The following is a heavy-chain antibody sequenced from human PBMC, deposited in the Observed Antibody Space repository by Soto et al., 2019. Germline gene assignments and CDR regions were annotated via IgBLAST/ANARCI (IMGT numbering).Heavy chain of an antibody. CDR1: GFTFSSYA. D-gene: IGHD3-10*01. V-gene: IGHV3-30-3*01. J-gene: IGHJ6*02. Sequence: PGGSLRLSCAASGFTFSSYAMHWVRQAPGKGLEWVAVISYDGSNKYYADSVKGRFTISRDNSKNTLYLQMNSLRAEDTAVYYCAREVTYHGSGSSYSEYYSYGMHVWGPGTTATVS. CDR3: AREVTYHGSGSSYSEYYSYGMHV. CDR2: ISYDGSNK.